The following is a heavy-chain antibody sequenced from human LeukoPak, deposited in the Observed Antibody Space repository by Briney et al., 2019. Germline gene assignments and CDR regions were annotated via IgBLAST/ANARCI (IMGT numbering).Heavy chain of an antibody. D-gene: IGHD4-23*01. CDR2: IIPILGIA. J-gene: IGHJ5*02. Sequence: GSSVKVSCKASGGTFSSYAISWVRQAPGQGLEWMRRIIPILGIANYAQKFQGRVTITADKSTSTAYMELSSLRSEDTAVYYCARDMHGGKPNWFDPWGQGTLVTVSS. CDR1: GGTFSSYA. CDR3: ARDMHGGKPNWFDP. V-gene: IGHV1-69*04.